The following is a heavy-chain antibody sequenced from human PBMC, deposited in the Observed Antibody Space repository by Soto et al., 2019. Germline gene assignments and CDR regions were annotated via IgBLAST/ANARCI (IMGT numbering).Heavy chain of an antibody. D-gene: IGHD6-13*01. CDR3: ARGLAAGDY. Sequence: QVQLVQSGAEVKKPGASVKLSCEASGYIFTNYYIHWVRQAPGQGLEWVAIINPNGGSTNYAQKFQDRVTLTRDTSTSTVYMELSSLRSEDTAIYYCARGLAAGDYWGQGTLVTVS. CDR1: GYIFTNYY. CDR2: INPNGGST. J-gene: IGHJ4*02. V-gene: IGHV1-46*01.